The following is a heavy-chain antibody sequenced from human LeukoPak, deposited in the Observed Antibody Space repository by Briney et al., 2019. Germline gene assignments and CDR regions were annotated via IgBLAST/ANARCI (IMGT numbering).Heavy chain of an antibody. CDR1: GYTFTSYG. Sequence: ASVKVSCKASGYTFTSYGISWVRQAPGEGLECMGWISAYNGNTNYAQKLQGRVTMTTDTSTSTAYMELRSLRSDDTAVYYCARGPTIFGVVTHFDYWGQGTLVTVSS. J-gene: IGHJ4*02. V-gene: IGHV1-18*01. D-gene: IGHD3-3*01. CDR2: ISAYNGNT. CDR3: ARGPTIFGVVTHFDY.